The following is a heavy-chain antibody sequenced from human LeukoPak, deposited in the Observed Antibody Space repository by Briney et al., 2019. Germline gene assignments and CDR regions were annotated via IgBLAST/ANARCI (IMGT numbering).Heavy chain of an antibody. CDR2: IYYTGST. J-gene: IGHJ3*02. CDR3: ARESISTVGTFDALDI. V-gene: IGHV4-59*01. CDR1: GDSIKTYY. D-gene: IGHD4-11*01. Sequence: SETLSLTCTVSGDSIKTYYWPWVRHPPGKGLEWVGYIYYTGSTKYNPSLKSRVRMSVDTSKKQFSLNLNSVTAADTAVYFCARESISTVGTFDALDIWGQGTLVPVSS.